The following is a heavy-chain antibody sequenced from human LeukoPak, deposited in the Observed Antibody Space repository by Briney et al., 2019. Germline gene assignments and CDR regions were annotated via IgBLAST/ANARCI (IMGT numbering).Heavy chain of an antibody. D-gene: IGHD4/OR15-4a*01. J-gene: IGHJ4*02. CDR2: ISSSSSYI. V-gene: IGHV3-21*01. Sequence: PGGSLRLSYAASGFTFSDYSMNWVRQAPGKGLEWVSSISSSSSYIYYADSVKGRFTISRDNAKNSLYLQMNSLRAEDTAVYYCARSQPGAVGALDYWGQGTLVTVSS. CDR1: GFTFSDYS. CDR3: ARSQPGAVGALDY.